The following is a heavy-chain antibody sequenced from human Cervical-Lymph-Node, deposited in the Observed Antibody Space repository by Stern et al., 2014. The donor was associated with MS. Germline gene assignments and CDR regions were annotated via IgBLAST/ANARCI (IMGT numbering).Heavy chain of an antibody. CDR1: GGTFSTNA. Sequence: QMQLVQSGAEVKKPGSSVTVSCKTSGGTFSTNALSWVRQAPGQGLEWGGGIIPMFGTPLCAPYFQCRVTLTADESTSTAYMEVTSLRYDDSAVYFCARNRLRFGGPSSRRGSGMDVWGQGTRVTVSS. CDR3: ARNRLRFGGPSSRRGSGMDV. D-gene: IGHD3-3*01. CDR2: IIPMFGTP. V-gene: IGHV1-69*01. J-gene: IGHJ6*02.